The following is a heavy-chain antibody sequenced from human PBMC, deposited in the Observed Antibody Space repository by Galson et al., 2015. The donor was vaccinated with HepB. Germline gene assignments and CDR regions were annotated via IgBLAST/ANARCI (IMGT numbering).Heavy chain of an antibody. J-gene: IGHJ4*02. Sequence: SVKVSCKVSGGTFNTYIINWVRQAPGQGLEWMGRIIPIVGMPNYAQKFQGSVAITADKSTRTVYMELNSLRSEDTAVYYCARSVGTSSSALWGQGTLVAVSP. CDR2: IIPIVGMP. CDR3: ARSVGTSSSAL. CDR1: GGTFNTYI. V-gene: IGHV1-69*02. D-gene: IGHD2-15*01.